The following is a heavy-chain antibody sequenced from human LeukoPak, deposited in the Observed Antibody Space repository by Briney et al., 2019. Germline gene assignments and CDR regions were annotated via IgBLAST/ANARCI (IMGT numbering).Heavy chain of an antibody. D-gene: IGHD6-19*01. J-gene: IGHJ6*02. CDR1: GGSIISYY. Sequence: PSETLSLTCTVSGGSIISYYWSWIQQPPGKGLERIGYIYYSGSTNYNPSLKSRVTISVDTSKNQFSLKLSSVTAADTAVYYCARSAGYSSGWYTRGTYYYYYGMDVWGQGTTVTVSS. CDR2: IYYSGST. CDR3: ARSAGYSSGWYTRGTYYYYYGMDV. V-gene: IGHV4-59*01.